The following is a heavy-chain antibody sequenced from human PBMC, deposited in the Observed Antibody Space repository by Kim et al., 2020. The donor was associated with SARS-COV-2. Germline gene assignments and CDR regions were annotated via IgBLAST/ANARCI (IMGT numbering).Heavy chain of an antibody. CDR3: ARSGSTMVDYYYYGMDV. V-gene: IGHV3-11*06. D-gene: IGHD3-10*01. Sequence: KGRFTISRDNATNSLYLQMNSLRAEDTAVYYCARSGSTMVDYYYYGMDVWGQGTTVTVSS. J-gene: IGHJ6*02.